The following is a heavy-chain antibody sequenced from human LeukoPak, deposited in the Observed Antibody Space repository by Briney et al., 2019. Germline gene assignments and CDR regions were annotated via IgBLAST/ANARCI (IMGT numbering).Heavy chain of an antibody. D-gene: IGHD3-10*01. CDR1: GGSTSSSSYY. CDR2: IYYSGST. J-gene: IGHJ5*02. Sequence: SETLSLTCTVSGGSTSSSSYYWGWIRQPPGKGLEWIGSIYYSGSTYYNPSLKSRVTISVDTSKNQFSLKLSSVTAADTAVYYCARDRNTMVRGKSPRGNNWFDPWGQGTLVTVSS. V-gene: IGHV4-39*07. CDR3: ARDRNTMVRGKSPRGNNWFDP.